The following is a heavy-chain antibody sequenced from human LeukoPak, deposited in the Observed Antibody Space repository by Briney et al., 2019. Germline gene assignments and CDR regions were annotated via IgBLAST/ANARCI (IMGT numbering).Heavy chain of an antibody. CDR2: ISYDGSNK. V-gene: IGHV3-30*04. CDR3: ARDQRNFDY. J-gene: IGHJ4*02. Sequence: GGSLRLSCAASGFTFSSYAMHWVRQAPGKGLEWVAVISYDGSNKYYADSVKGRFTISRDNSKNTLYLQMNSLGAEDTAVYYCARDQRNFDYWGQGTLVTVSS. CDR1: GFTFSSYA.